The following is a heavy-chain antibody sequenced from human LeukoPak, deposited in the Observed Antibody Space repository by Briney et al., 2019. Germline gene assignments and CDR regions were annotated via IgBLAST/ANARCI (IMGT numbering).Heavy chain of an antibody. CDR2: ISSSSSYI. D-gene: IGHD5-18*01. J-gene: IGHJ3*02. V-gene: IGHV3-21*01. Sequence: GGSLRLSCAASGFTFSSYSMNWVRQAPGKGLEWVSSISSSSSYIYYADSVKGRFTISRDNAKNSLYLQMNSLRAEDTAVYYCARDLMDTAMGPDAFDIWGQGTMVTVSS. CDR3: ARDLMDTAMGPDAFDI. CDR1: GFTFSSYS.